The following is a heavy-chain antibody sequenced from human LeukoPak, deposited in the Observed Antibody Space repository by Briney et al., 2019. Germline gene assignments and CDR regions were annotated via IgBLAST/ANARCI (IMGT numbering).Heavy chain of an antibody. D-gene: IGHD3-16*01. CDR3: ALGDYGGNDYFDY. CDR2: IYYSGST. J-gene: IGHJ4*02. V-gene: IGHV4-59*01. CDR1: GGSISRYY. Sequence: SETLSLTCTVSGGSISRYYWSWIRQPPGKGVEGIGDIYYSGSTNYNPSLKSRGTISVDTSKNQFSLKLSSVTAADTAVYCCALGDYGGNDYFDYWGQGTLVTVSS.